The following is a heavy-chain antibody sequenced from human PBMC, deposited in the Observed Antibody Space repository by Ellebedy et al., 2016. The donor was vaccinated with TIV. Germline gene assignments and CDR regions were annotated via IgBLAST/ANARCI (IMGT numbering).Heavy chain of an antibody. CDR2: ISTISSY. J-gene: IGHJ4*02. CDR3: SRGGGCGGGTCYYPDF. D-gene: IGHD2-15*01. V-gene: IGHV3-21*01. Sequence: GESLKISCVTSGFTFSIYWMSWVRQAPGKGLEWGSSISTISSYADSVRGRFTISRDNAKNSLYLQINSRRAEDTAVYYCSRGGGCGGGTCYYPDFWGQGTLVTVSS. CDR1: GFTFSIYW.